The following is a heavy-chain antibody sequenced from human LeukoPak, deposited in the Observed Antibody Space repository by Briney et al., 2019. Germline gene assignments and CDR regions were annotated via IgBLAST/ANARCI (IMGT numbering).Heavy chain of an antibody. V-gene: IGHV7-4-1*02. Sequence: ASVKVSCKASGYTFSIYSMNWVRQAPRQGLEWMGYINTNTGNPTYAQGFTGRFVFSLDTSVSTAYLQISSLKAEDTAVYYCARDRRSGSYDHWGQGTLVTVSS. CDR2: INTNTGNP. CDR3: ARDRRSGSYDH. J-gene: IGHJ4*02. D-gene: IGHD1-26*01. CDR1: GYTFSIYS.